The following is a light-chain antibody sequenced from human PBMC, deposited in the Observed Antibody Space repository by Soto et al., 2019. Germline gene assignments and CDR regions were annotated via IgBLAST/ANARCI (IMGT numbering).Light chain of an antibody. CDR1: QSVSSNY. Sequence: EIVLTQSPGTLSLSPGDRATLSCRASQSVSSNYLAWYQQKPGQAPRLLIYGASRGAAGIPDRFSGSGSGPDLTLTISRLETEDFAVYFCQKYGRSPMFTFGQGTKLEVK. CDR2: GAS. J-gene: IGKJ2*01. CDR3: QKYGRSPMFT. V-gene: IGKV3-20*01.